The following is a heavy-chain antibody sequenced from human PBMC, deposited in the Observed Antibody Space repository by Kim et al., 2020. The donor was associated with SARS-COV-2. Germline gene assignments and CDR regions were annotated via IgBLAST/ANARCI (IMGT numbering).Heavy chain of an antibody. Sequence: YNPSLKSRVTISVDTSKNNFSLKLSSVTAADTAVYYCARVKVVNYYGMDVWGQGTTVTVSS. D-gene: IGHD2-15*01. CDR3: ARVKVVNYYGMDV. J-gene: IGHJ6*02. V-gene: IGHV4-59*01.